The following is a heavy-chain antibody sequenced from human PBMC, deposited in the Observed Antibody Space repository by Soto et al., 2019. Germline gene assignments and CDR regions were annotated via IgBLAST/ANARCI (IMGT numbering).Heavy chain of an antibody. Sequence: EVQVLESGGGLVQPGGSLRLSCVGSGFIFSNYAMAWVRQAPGKGLEWVSGFGGSGGTYYADSVKGRYTISRDDSKNTLYLPMNSLRVEDTAVYNCAKSQSSLCYMDVWGKGTAVTVSS. CDR2: FGGSGGT. V-gene: IGHV3-23*01. J-gene: IGHJ6*03. CDR1: GFIFSNYA. CDR3: AKSQSSLCYMDV.